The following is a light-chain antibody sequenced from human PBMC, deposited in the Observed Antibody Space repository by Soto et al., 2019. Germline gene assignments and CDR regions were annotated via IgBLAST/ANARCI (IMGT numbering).Light chain of an antibody. CDR3: SSYAGSTNLL. CDR1: SSDVGGYNY. CDR2: EVS. V-gene: IGLV2-8*01. Sequence: QSVLTQPPSASGSPGQTVTISCTGTSSDVGGYNYVSWYQQHPGKGPKLIIYEVSKRPSGVPDRFSGSKSGNTASLSVSGLQPEDEADYFCSSYAGSTNLLFGGGTKLTVL. J-gene: IGLJ2*01.